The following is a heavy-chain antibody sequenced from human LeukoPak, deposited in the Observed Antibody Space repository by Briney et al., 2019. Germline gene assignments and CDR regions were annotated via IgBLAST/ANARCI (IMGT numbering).Heavy chain of an antibody. D-gene: IGHD3-10*01. Sequence: SETLSLTCAVYGGSFSGHYWSWIRQPPGKGLEWIGEINHSGSTNYNPSLKSRVTISVDTSKNQFSLKLSSVTAADTAVYYCAGGYYGSGSYPHDYWGQGTLVTVSS. CDR2: INHSGST. J-gene: IGHJ4*02. V-gene: IGHV4-34*01. CDR3: AGGYYGSGSYPHDY. CDR1: GGSFSGHY.